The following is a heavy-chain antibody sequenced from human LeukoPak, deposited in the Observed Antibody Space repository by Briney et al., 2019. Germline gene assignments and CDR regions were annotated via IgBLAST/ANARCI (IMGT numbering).Heavy chain of an antibody. J-gene: IGHJ4*02. CDR2: IYYSGST. V-gene: IGHV4-59*01. CDR1: GGSISSYY. Sequence: SETLTLTCSVSGGSISSYYCSWIRQPPGKGLEWIGYIYYSGSTNYNPSLKSRVTISVETSKNEFSLKLRSVTAADTAVYYCARVTGYRIEDYFDYWGQGTLVTVSS. CDR3: ARVTGYRIEDYFDY. D-gene: IGHD6-13*01.